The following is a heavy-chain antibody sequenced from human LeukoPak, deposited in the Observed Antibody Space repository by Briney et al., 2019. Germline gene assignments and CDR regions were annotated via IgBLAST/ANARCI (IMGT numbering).Heavy chain of an antibody. Sequence: KPSETLSLTCSISGGSISDYYWNWIRQPPGKGLEWMGYIYYSGSTTYNPSLKSRVTMSVDTSKNQFSLRLSSVTAADTAVYYCARGSWCSYTNCMLRPFDYWGQGSLVTVSS. CDR1: GGSISDYY. CDR3: ARGSWCSYTNCMLRPFDY. CDR2: IYYSGST. V-gene: IGHV4-59*01. J-gene: IGHJ4*02. D-gene: IGHD2-2*01.